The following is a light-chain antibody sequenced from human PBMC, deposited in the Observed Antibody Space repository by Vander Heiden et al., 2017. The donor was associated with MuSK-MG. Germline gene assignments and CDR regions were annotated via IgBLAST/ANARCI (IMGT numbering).Light chain of an antibody. CDR2: DVS. J-gene: IGLJ3*02. CDR3: SSYTSSSTYWV. V-gene: IGLV2-14*03. Sequence: QSALTQPPSVSGSPGQSIPISCTGTSSDVGGYNYVPWYQQHPGKAPKLMIYDVSNRPSGFSNRFSGSKSGNTASLTISGLQAEDEADYYCSSYTSSSTYWVFGGGTKLTVL. CDR1: SSDVGGYNY.